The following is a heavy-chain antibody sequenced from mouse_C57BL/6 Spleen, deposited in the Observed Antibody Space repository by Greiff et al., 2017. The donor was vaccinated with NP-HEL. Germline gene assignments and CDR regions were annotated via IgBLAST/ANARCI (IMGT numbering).Heavy chain of an antibody. V-gene: IGHV14-4*01. J-gene: IGHJ2*01. CDR1: GFNIKDDY. CDR3: TFSRKPWYFDY. CDR2: IDPENGDT. Sequence: VQLQQPGAELVRPGASVKLSCTASGFNIKDDYMHWVKQRPDQGLEWIGWIDPENGDTEYASKFQGKATITADTSSNTAYLQLSSLTSEDTAVYYCTFSRKPWYFDYWGQGTTLTVSS.